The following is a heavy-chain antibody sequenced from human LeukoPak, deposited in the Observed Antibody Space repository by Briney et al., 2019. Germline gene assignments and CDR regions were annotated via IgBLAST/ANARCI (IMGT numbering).Heavy chain of an antibody. CDR3: ARDSTRPLVVPAALNWFDP. Sequence: SETLSLTCTVSGGSISSYYWSWIRQPAGKGLEWIGRIYTSGSTNYNPSPKSRVTMSVDTSKNQFSLKLSSVTAADTAVYYRARDSTRPLVVPAALNWFDPWGQGTLVTVSS. D-gene: IGHD2-2*01. CDR2: IYTSGST. J-gene: IGHJ5*02. CDR1: GGSISSYY. V-gene: IGHV4-4*07.